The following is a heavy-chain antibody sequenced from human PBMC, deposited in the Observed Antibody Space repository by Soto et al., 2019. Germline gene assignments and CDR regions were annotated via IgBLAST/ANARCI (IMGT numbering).Heavy chain of an antibody. Sequence: ASVKVSCKASGYTFTGYYMHWVRQAPGQGLEWMGWINPNSGGTNYAQKFQGWVTMTRDTSISTAYMELSRLRSDDTAVYYCARDQYSSSWQFDYWGQGTLVTVSS. J-gene: IGHJ4*02. CDR2: INPNSGGT. D-gene: IGHD6-13*01. V-gene: IGHV1-2*04. CDR3: ARDQYSSSWQFDY. CDR1: GYTFTGYY.